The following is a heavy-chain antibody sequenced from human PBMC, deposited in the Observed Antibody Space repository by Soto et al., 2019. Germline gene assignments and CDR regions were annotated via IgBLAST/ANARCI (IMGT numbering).Heavy chain of an antibody. CDR2: IIPIIGVT. V-gene: IGHV1-69*17. Sequence: QVQLVQSGAEVKRPGSSVKVSCESSGDTFNSYVISWVRQAPGQGLEWMGGIIPIIGVTHYAQKFQGRVTISALSSTGTAYMELTNLGLEDTALYYCARESLGAKGADHWGQGTVVTVSP. CDR1: GDTFNSYV. D-gene: IGHD3-16*01. J-gene: IGHJ4*02. CDR3: ARESLGAKGADH.